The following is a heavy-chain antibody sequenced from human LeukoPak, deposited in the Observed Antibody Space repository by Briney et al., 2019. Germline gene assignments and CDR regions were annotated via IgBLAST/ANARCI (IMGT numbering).Heavy chain of an antibody. CDR2: IYYSGST. Sequence: SETLSLTCTVSGGSISSSSYYWGWLRQPPGRGREGIGSIYYSGSTYYNPSLKSRVTISVDTSKNQFSLNLSSVTAADTAVYFCARDEGSSYPFDYWGQGTLVAVSS. D-gene: IGHD2-2*01. CDR3: ARDEGSSYPFDY. J-gene: IGHJ4*02. V-gene: IGHV4-39*07. CDR1: GGSISSSSYY.